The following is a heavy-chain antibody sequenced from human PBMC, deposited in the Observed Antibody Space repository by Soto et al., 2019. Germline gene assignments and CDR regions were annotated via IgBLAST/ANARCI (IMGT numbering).Heavy chain of an antibody. V-gene: IGHV4-4*02. Sequence: QVQLQESGPGLVKPSGTLSLSCAVSGDSITSSNWWSWVRQAPGKGLEWIGEIYHSGATTYNPSLKRRATISVDPSNKHFSLKLTSVTAADTAVYFCAGDLGTGTDYWGRGTLVTVAS. CDR1: GDSITSSNW. CDR3: AGDLGTGTDY. CDR2: IYHSGAT. D-gene: IGHD1-1*01. J-gene: IGHJ4*02.